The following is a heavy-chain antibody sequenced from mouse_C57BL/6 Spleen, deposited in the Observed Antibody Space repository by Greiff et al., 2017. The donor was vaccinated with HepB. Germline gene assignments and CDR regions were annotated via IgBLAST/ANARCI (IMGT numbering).Heavy chain of an antibody. J-gene: IGHJ4*01. Sequence: EVKLMESGGGLVKPGGSLKLSCAASGFTFSSYTMSWVRQTPEKRLEWVATISGGGGNTYYPDSVKGRFTISRDNAKNTLYLQMSSLRSEDTALYYCARLDGYYAAMDYWGQGTSVTVSS. V-gene: IGHV5-9*01. CDR1: GFTFSSYT. CDR3: ARLDGYYAAMDY. D-gene: IGHD2-3*01. CDR2: ISGGGGNT.